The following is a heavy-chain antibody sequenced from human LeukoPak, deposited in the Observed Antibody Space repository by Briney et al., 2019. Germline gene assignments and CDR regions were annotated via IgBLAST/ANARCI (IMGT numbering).Heavy chain of an antibody. CDR3: ARSAGHCSNGICFTDYYMDV. V-gene: IGHV4-59*01. Sequence: SETLSLTCTVSDGSISNYYWSWIRQPPGKGLEWIGYIYYSGSTDYNPSLKSRVTMSVDRSKNQFSLKLSSVTAADTAVYYCARSAGHCSNGICFTDYYMDVWGRGTTLIVSS. J-gene: IGHJ6*03. CDR2: IYYSGST. D-gene: IGHD2-8*01. CDR1: DGSISNYY.